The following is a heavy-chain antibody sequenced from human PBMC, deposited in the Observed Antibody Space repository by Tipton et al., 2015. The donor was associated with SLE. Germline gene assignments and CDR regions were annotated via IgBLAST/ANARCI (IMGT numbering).Heavy chain of an antibody. CDR1: GFTFSSYG. CDR2: IWYDGSNK. J-gene: IGHJ6*02. V-gene: IGHV3-30*18. Sequence: RSLRLSCAASGFTFSSYGMHWVRQAPGKGLEWVAVIWYDGSNKYYADSVKGRFTISRDNSKNTLYLQMNSLRTEDTAVYYCAKQISPHYGMDVWGQGP. CDR3: AKQISPHYGMDV.